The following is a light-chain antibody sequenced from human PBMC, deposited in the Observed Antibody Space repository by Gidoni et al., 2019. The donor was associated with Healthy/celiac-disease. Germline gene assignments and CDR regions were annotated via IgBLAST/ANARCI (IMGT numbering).Light chain of an antibody. J-gene: IGLJ3*02. CDR2: RNS. V-gene: IGLV3-9*01. Sequence: SYELTQPLSVSVALGQTAMITRGGHNLGSKKLHWYQQRPGQAPVLVIYRNSNRPSWIPERFTGSNSGNTATLTISRAQAGDEADYYWQVWDSSTEVFGGGTKLTVL. CDR3: QVWDSSTEV. CDR1: NLGSKK.